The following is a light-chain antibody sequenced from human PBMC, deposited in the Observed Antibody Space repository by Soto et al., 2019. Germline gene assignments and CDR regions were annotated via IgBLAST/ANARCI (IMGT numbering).Light chain of an antibody. CDR3: QQYNNWLVT. J-gene: IGKJ1*01. CDR1: QSVSSN. V-gene: IGKV3-15*01. CDR2: GAS. Sequence: EIVMTQSPATLSVSPGERATLSCRASQSVSSNLAWYQQKPGQAPRLLIYGASTRATGIPARFSGNGSGTEFTLTISSLQSEDFAVYYCQQYNNWLVTFGQGTKVEIK.